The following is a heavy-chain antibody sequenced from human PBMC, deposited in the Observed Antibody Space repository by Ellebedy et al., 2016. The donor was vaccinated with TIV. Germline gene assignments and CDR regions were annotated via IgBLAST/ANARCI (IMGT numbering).Heavy chain of an antibody. V-gene: IGHV3-53*04. CDR1: WFSISSNY. J-gene: IGHJ4*02. D-gene: IGHD3-10*01. Sequence: GESLKISCAASWFSISSNYMSWVRQAPGKGLEWVSVIYTGGSTYFADSVTGRFTISRHNSKNTLYLQMNSLRAEDTAVYYCARPYMVRGFDSWGQGTLVTVSS. CDR2: IYTGGST. CDR3: ARPYMVRGFDS.